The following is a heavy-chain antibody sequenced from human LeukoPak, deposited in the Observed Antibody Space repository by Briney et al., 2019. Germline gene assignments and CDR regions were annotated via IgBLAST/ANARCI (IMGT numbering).Heavy chain of an antibody. V-gene: IGHV3-23*01. J-gene: IGHJ6*03. CDR1: GFTFSSYA. Sequence: GGSLRLSCAASGFTFSSYAMSWVRQARGKGLEWVSAISGSGGSTYYADSVKGRFTISRDNSKNTLYLQMNSLRAEDTAVYYCAKAQLPNYFYMDAWGKGTTVTVSS. CDR2: ISGSGGST. CDR3: AKAQLPNYFYMDA. D-gene: IGHD2-2*01.